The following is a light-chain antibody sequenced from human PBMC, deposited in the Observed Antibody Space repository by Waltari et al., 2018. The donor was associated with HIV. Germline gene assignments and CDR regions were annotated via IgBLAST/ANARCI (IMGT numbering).Light chain of an antibody. V-gene: IGKV3-20*01. CDR3: QQYGSSPLT. Sequence: DIVLPQSPGTLSLSPGERATVSCRASQSVSSSYLAWYQQKPGQAPRLLIYGASSRDTGIPDRFSGSGSGTDFTLTISRLEPEDFAVYYCQQYGSSPLTFGGGTKVEIK. CDR1: QSVSSSY. CDR2: GAS. J-gene: IGKJ4*01.